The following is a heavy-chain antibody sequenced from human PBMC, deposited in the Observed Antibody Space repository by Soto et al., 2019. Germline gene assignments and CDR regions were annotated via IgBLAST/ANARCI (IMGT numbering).Heavy chain of an antibody. V-gene: IGHV5-51*01. J-gene: IGHJ4*02. Sequence: GESLKISCKGSGYSFSNYWIGWVRQMPGKGLEWMGIIYPGDSDTRYSPSFQGQVTISADKSISTAYLQWSSLKASDSAMYYCARSRINGKTWTFDHWGQGTLVTVSS. CDR3: ARSRINGKTWTFDH. CDR2: IYPGDSDT. CDR1: GYSFSNYW. D-gene: IGHD1-20*01.